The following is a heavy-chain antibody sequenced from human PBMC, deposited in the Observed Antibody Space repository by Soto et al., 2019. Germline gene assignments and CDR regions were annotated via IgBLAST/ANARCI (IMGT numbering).Heavy chain of an antibody. J-gene: IGHJ6*02. Sequence: GGSLRLSCAASGFTFSDYYMSWIRQAPGKGLEWVSYISSSSSYTNYADSVKGRFTISRDNAKNSLYLQMNSLRAEDTAVYYCARDKPQGIAVAGPHGGYYYYGMDVWGQGTTVTVSS. CDR1: GFTFSDYY. CDR2: ISSSSSYT. CDR3: ARDKPQGIAVAGPHGGYYYYGMDV. V-gene: IGHV3-11*06. D-gene: IGHD6-19*01.